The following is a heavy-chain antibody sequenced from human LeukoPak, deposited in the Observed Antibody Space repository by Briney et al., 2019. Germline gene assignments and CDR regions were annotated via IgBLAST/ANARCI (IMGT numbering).Heavy chain of an antibody. J-gene: IGHJ4*02. V-gene: IGHV3-21*01. CDR3: ARDLTMYYDILTGYDY. CDR2: ISSSSSYI. CDR1: GFTFSSYS. Sequence: GGSLRLSCAASGFTFSSYSMSWVRQAPGKGLEWVSSISSSSSYIYYADSVKGRFTISRDNAKNSLYLQMNSLRAEDTAVYYCARDLTMYYDILTGYDYWGQGTLVTVSS. D-gene: IGHD3-9*01.